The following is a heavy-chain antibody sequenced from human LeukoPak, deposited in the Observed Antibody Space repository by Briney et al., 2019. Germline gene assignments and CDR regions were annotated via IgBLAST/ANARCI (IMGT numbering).Heavy chain of an antibody. CDR1: GGTFSSYA. CDR2: IIPIFGTA. J-gene: IGHJ6*02. Sequence: SVKVSCKASGGTFSSYAISWVRQAPGQGLEWMGGIIPIFGTANYEQKFQGRVTITADESTSTAYMELSSLRSEDTAVYYCAREIYYGSGSYYKAILYYYYGMDVWGQGTTVTVSS. V-gene: IGHV1-69*13. CDR3: AREIYYGSGSYYKAILYYYYGMDV. D-gene: IGHD3-10*01.